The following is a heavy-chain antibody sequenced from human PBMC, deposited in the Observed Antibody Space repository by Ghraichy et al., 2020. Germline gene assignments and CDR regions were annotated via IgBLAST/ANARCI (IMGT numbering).Heavy chain of an antibody. CDR1: GGSISSSNYY. Sequence: SETLSLTCTVSGGSISSSNYYWGWIRQPPGKGLEWVGSMHHSGSTYSHPSLNSRVTLSADTTRNQFSLKLGSVTAADTAVSYCAGSFAVIRQFHLWGRGTLVTVSS. D-gene: IGHD4-23*01. CDR3: AGSFAVIRQFHL. J-gene: IGHJ2*01. CDR2: MHHSGST. V-gene: IGHV4-39*01.